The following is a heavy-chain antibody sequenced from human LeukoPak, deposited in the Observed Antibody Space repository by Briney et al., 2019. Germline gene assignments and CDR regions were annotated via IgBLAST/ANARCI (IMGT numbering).Heavy chain of an antibody. CDR2: IYYSGST. CDR1: GGSIISYY. V-gene: IGHV4-59*01. D-gene: IGHD1-26*01. J-gene: IGHJ3*02. CDR3: ARDSKSKGSWDHDAFDI. Sequence: SETLSLTCTVSGGSIISYYWSWIRQPPGKGLEGMGYIYYSGSTNYNPSLHSRVTISVDTSQNQFSLTLSSVTAADTAVHYCARDSKSKGSWDHDAFDIWAQGTMVTVSS.